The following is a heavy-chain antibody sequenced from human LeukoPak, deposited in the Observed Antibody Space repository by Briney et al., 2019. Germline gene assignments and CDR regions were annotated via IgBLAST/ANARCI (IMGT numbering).Heavy chain of an antibody. V-gene: IGHV3-23*01. CDR3: AKDRSSSTSCSNY. CDR1: GFNFSSYA. J-gene: IGHJ4*02. Sequence: GGSLRLSCAASGFNFSSYAMTWVRQAPGKGLEWVSGVTGPSSNTYYAGSVKGRFTISRDNSKNMLYLEMNSLRVEDTAIYYCAKDRSSSTSCSNYWGRGTLVTVSS. D-gene: IGHD2-2*01. CDR2: VTGPSSNT.